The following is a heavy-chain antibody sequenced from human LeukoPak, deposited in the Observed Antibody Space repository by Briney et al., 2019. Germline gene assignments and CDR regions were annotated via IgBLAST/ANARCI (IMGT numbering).Heavy chain of an antibody. J-gene: IGHJ4*02. V-gene: IGHV3-21*01. D-gene: IGHD3-22*01. CDR2: ISGSSSYI. CDR1: GFTFSKYS. CDR3: ARDYYDSSGYPYDY. Sequence: PGGSLRLSCAASGFTFSKYSMNWVRQAPGKGLEWVSSISGSSSYIYYADSVKGRFTISRDNAKNSLYLQMNSLRVEDTAVYYCARDYYDSSGYPYDYWGQGTLVTVSS.